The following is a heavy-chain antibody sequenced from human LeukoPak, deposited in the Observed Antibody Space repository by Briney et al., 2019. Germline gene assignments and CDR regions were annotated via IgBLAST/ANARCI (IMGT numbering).Heavy chain of an antibody. V-gene: IGHV3-53*01. CDR2: IYSGGST. CDR3: ARGLGYCTSTTCLLPFDY. D-gene: IGHD2-2*01. CDR1: GFTVSTYY. J-gene: IGHJ4*02. Sequence: GGSLRLSCAASGFTVSTYYMTWVRQAPGKGLECVSVIYSGGSTYYADSVKGRFTVSRDNSKNTLYLQMNSLRTEDTAMYYCARGLGYCTSTTCLLPFDYWGQGTLVTVSS.